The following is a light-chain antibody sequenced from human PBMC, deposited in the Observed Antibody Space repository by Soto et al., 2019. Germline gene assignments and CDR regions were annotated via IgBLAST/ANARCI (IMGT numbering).Light chain of an antibody. CDR2: DAS. CDR1: QSISSW. J-gene: IGKJ1*01. V-gene: IGKV1-5*01. Sequence: DIQMTQSPSTLSASVADRVTITCRASQSISSWLAWYQQKPGKAPKLLIYDASILESGVPSRFSGSGSGTEFTLTTGRLQADDGATYCCQQYNSYATFGRGRKV. CDR3: QQYNSYAT.